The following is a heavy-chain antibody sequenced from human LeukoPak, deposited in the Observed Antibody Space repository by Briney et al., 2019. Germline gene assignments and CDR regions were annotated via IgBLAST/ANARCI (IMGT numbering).Heavy chain of an antibody. J-gene: IGHJ4*02. CDR3: AKEGRYSSSWQYYFDY. CDR1: GFIFSSYA. V-gene: IGHV3-30*04. Sequence: PGGSLRLSCAASGFIFSSYAIHWVRQAPGKGLEWVAVMSYDGSNQYYTDSVKGRLTISRDNSKNTLYLQMNSLRAEDTAVYYCAKEGRYSSSWQYYFDYWGQGTLVTVSS. CDR2: MSYDGSNQ. D-gene: IGHD6-13*01.